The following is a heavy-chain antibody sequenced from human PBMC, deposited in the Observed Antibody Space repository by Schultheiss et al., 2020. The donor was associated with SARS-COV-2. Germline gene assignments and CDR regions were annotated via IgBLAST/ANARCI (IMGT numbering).Heavy chain of an antibody. D-gene: IGHD6-19*01. Sequence: SQTLSLTCTVSGGSISSYYWSWIRQPPGKGLEWIGYIYYSGSTNYNPSLKSRVTISVDTSKNQFSLKLSSVTAADTAVYYCARHDPSSGWYFDYWGQGTLVTVSS. CDR3: ARHDPSSGWYFDY. CDR2: IYYSGST. V-gene: IGHV4-59*08. CDR1: GGSISSYY. J-gene: IGHJ4*02.